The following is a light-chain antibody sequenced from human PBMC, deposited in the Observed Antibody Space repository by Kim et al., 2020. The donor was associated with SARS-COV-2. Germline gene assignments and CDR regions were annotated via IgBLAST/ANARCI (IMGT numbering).Light chain of an antibody. CDR1: SSNTPNTH. CDR2: DNN. Sequence: GQEVPLSCSRRSSNTPNTHVSCYQHLPGTAPKLLIDDNNKRPSGIPSRFSGSKSGSSATLGITGLQTGDEADYYCGVWDGSLRTYFFGTGTKVTVL. V-gene: IGLV1-51*01. J-gene: IGLJ1*01. CDR3: GVWDGSLRTYF.